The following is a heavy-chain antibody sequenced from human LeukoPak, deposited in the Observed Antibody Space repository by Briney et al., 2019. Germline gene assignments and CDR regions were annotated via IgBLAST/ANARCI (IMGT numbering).Heavy chain of an antibody. CDR1: GFTFSSYW. CDR2: INSDGSTT. CDR3: ARRSSGSPPYYFDY. D-gene: IGHD1-26*01. V-gene: IGHV3-74*01. Sequence: GGSLRLSCAASGFTFSSYWMHWVRKAPGKGLVWFSRINSDGSTTNYADSVKGRFTISRDNAKNTLYLQMNSLRAEDTAVYYCARRSSGSPPYYFDYWGQGTLVTVSS. J-gene: IGHJ4*02.